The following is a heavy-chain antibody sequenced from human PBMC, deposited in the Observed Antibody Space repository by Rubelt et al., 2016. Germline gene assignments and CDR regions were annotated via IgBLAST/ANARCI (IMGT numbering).Heavy chain of an antibody. V-gene: IGHV3-43*01. CDR3: AKGILRWSVGYGMDV. CDR2: ISWDGGST. J-gene: IGHJ6*02. CDR1: GFTFDDYT. Sequence: EVQLVESGGVVVQPGGSLRLSCAASGFTFDDYTMHWVRQAPGKGLEWVSLISWDGGSTYYADSVKGRFTISRDNSKNSLYLQMNSLRAEDTALYYCAKGILRWSVGYGMDVWGQGTTVTVSS. D-gene: IGHD4-23*01.